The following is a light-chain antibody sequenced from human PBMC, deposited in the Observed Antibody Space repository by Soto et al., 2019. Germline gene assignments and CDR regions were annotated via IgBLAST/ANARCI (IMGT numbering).Light chain of an antibody. CDR3: QQLNIFPPLFT. CDR2: GAS. Sequence: DIQLTQSPFFLSASVGDRVTITCRASQGIRSYLAWYQQRPGKAPELLIYGASTLRAGVASRFSGSGSGTELTLTISSLQPEDFATYFCQQLNIFPPLFTFGPGPKVDIK. J-gene: IGKJ3*01. CDR1: QGIRSY. V-gene: IGKV1-9*01.